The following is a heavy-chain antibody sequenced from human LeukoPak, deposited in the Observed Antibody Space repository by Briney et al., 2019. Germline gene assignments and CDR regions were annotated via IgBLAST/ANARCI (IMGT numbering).Heavy chain of an antibody. V-gene: IGHV3-23*01. J-gene: IGHJ3*02. CDR1: GFTFSSYA. CDR3: AKHVLRFLEWLPIDAFDI. D-gene: IGHD3-3*01. Sequence: GGSLRLSCAASGFTFSSYAMSWVRQAPGKGLEWVSAISGSGGSTYYADSVKGRFTISRDNSKNTLYLQMNSLRAEDTAVYYCAKHVLRFLEWLPIDAFDIWGQGTMVTGPS. CDR2: ISGSGGST.